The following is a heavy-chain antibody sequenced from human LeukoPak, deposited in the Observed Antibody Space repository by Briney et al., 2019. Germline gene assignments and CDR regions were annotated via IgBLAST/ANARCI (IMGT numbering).Heavy chain of an antibody. D-gene: IGHD3-10*01. Sequence: GASVKVSCKASGYTFTSYYMHWVRQAPGQGLEWMGIINPSGGSTSYAQKFQGRVTMTRDTSTSTAYMELSSLRSEDTAVYYCAREGGSGAHPFDPWGQGTLVTVSS. CDR2: INPSGGST. CDR1: GYTFTSYY. V-gene: IGHV1-46*01. CDR3: AREGGSGAHPFDP. J-gene: IGHJ5*02.